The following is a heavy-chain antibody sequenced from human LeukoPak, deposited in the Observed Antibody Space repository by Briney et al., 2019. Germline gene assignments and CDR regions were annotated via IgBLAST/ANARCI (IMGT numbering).Heavy chain of an antibody. D-gene: IGHD1-26*01. CDR3: ARSSSSGSYEGAFDI. Sequence: PGGSLRLSCAASGFTFSSYGMHWVRQAPGKGLEWVAVIWYDGSNKYYADSVKGRFTISRDSSKNTLYLQMNSLRAEDTAVYYCARSSSSGSYEGAFDIWGQGTMVTVSS. J-gene: IGHJ3*02. CDR2: IWYDGSNK. CDR1: GFTFSSYG. V-gene: IGHV3-33*01.